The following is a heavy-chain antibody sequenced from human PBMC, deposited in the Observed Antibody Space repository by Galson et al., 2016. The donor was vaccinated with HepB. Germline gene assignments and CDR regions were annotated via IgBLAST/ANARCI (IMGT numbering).Heavy chain of an antibody. D-gene: IGHD3-10*01. CDR3: ARDLTPRGFSYSF. J-gene: IGHJ1*01. V-gene: IGHV3-11*04. CDR2: ISGTGSRI. Sequence: WLSYISGTGSRILYADSVKGRFTISKDKAKLPLYLQMSSRRVEDTAVYYCARDLTPRGFSYSFWGQGTLVAVSS.